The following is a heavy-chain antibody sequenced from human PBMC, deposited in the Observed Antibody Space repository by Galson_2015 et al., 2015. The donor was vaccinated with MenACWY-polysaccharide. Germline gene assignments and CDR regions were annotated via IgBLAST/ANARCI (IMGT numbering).Heavy chain of an antibody. Sequence: LEWLAVLYWNADTHYRPSLKSRLTITKDTSKNQVVLTMTDVDPVDTATYYCARSRGGILIPFDYWGQGTLVIVSS. J-gene: IGHJ4*02. CDR3: ARSRGGILIPFDY. CDR2: LYWNADT. V-gene: IGHV2-5*01. D-gene: IGHD2-21*01.